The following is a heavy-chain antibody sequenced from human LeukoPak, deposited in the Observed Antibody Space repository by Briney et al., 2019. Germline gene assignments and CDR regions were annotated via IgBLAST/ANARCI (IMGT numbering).Heavy chain of an antibody. J-gene: IGHJ6*03. D-gene: IGHD3-10*01. CDR3: GPTLGYNYYMDV. CDR1: GFTFSNLP. Sequence: GGSLRLSCAASGFTFSNLPMSWVRQAPGKGLDWVSAISGPGGSTYYADSVKDRFTISRDNSKNTLYPQMSSLRAEDTAVYYCGPTLGYNYYMDVWGKGTTVTVSS. CDR2: ISGPGGST. V-gene: IGHV3-23*01.